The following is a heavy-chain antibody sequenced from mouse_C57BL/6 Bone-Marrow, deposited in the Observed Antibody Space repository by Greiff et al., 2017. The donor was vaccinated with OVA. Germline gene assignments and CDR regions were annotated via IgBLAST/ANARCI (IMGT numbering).Heavy chain of an antibody. CDR3: ARVYKGWFAY. J-gene: IGHJ3*01. D-gene: IGHD1-1*01. CDR2: IYPGSGNT. V-gene: IGHV1-66*01. Sequence: QVQLQQSGPELVKPGASVKISCKASGYSFTSYYIHWVKQRPGQGLEWIGWIYPGSGNTKYNEKFKGKATLTADTSSSTAYMQLSSLTSEDSAVYYCARVYKGWFAYWGQGTLVTVSA. CDR1: GYSFTSYY.